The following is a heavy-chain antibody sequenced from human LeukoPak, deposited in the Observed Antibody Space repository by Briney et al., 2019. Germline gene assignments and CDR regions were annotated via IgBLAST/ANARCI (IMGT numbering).Heavy chain of an antibody. CDR1: GFTFSSYA. Sequence: GGSLRLSCAASGFTFSSYAMHWVRQAPGKGLEWVAVISYDGSNKYYADSVKGRFTISRDNSKNTLYLQMNSLRAEDTAVYYCARSPQEQLEYYFDYWGQGPWSPSPQ. V-gene: IGHV3-30-3*01. J-gene: IGHJ4*02. D-gene: IGHD6-13*01. CDR3: ARSPQEQLEYYFDY. CDR2: ISYDGSNK.